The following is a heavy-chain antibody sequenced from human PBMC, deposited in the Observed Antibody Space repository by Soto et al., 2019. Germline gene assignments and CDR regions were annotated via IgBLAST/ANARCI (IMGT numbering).Heavy chain of an antibody. V-gene: IGHV3-23*01. D-gene: IGHD2-2*01. Sequence: EVQLLESGGGLVQPGGSLRLSCAASGFTFSSYAMSWVRQAPGKGLEWVSAISGSGGSTYYADSVKGRFTISRDNSKNTLYLQRNSLRAEDTAVDYCAKGGSTSRWPYYYGMDVWGQGTTVTVSS. CDR3: AKGGSTSRWPYYYGMDV. J-gene: IGHJ6*02. CDR1: GFTFSSYA. CDR2: ISGSGGST.